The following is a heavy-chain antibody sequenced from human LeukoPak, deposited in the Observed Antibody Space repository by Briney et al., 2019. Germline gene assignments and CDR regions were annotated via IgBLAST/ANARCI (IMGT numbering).Heavy chain of an antibody. D-gene: IGHD6-13*01. CDR1: GFTVSSNY. J-gene: IGHJ4*02. Sequence: PGGSLRLSCAASGFTVSSNYMSWVRQAPGKGLEWLSGLGWNGDIIDYADSVKGRFTISRDNAKNSLYLQMDSLKTEDTALYYCAKGSLIAASGTLFDFWGQGTRVTVSS. V-gene: IGHV3-9*01. CDR2: LGWNGDII. CDR3: AKGSLIAASGTLFDF.